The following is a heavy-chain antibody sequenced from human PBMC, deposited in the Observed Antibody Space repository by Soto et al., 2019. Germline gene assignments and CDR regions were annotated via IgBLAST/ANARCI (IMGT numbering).Heavy chain of an antibody. D-gene: IGHD2-2*02. Sequence: PSETLSLTCAVYGGSFSGYYWSWIRQPPGKGLEWIGEINHSGSTNYNPSLKSRVTISVDTSKNQFSLKLSSVTAADTAVYYCARGCPYTFYIDYWGQGTLVTVSS. CDR2: INHSGST. J-gene: IGHJ4*02. CDR3: ARGCPYTFYIDY. V-gene: IGHV4-34*01. CDR1: GGSFSGYY.